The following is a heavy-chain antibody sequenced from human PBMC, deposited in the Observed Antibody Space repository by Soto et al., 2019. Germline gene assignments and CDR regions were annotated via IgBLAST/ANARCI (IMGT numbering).Heavy chain of an antibody. CDR3: ARDKEVNRRIVYNWNLYYYYYYGMDV. J-gene: IGHJ6*02. D-gene: IGHD1-7*01. V-gene: IGHV3-21*01. Sequence: ESGGGLVKPGGSLRLSCAASGFTFSSYSMNWVRQAPGKGLEWVSSISSSSSYIYYADSVKGRFTISRDNAKNSLYLQMNSLRAEDTAVYYCARDKEVNRRIVYNWNLYYYYYYGMDVWGQGTTVTVSS. CDR2: ISSSSSYI. CDR1: GFTFSSYS.